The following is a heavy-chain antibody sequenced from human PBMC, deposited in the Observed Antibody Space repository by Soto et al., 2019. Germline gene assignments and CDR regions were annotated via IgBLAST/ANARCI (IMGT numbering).Heavy chain of an antibody. CDR3: ARRLAVAGTFDF. J-gene: IGHJ4*02. D-gene: IGHD6-19*01. V-gene: IGHV3-74*01. CDR2: LNGDGSST. CDR1: GFIFSDYW. Sequence: EVQLVESGGGLVQPGGSLRLSCAASGFIFSDYWMHWVRQAPGKGLVWVSRLNGDGSSTNYADSVKGRFTISRDNAKNTLYLQMNSMRPEDTAVYYCARRLAVAGTFDFWGQGTLVSVSS.